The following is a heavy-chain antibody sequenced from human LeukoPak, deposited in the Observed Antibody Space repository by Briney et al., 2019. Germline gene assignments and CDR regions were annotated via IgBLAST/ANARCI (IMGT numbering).Heavy chain of an antibody. D-gene: IGHD6-6*01. CDR1: GFTFSSYA. CDR3: AKDRFEYSSSPDAFDI. V-gene: IGHV3-23*01. Sequence: GGSLRLSCAASGFTFSSYAMSWVRQAPGKGLEWVSAISGSGGSTYYADSVKGRFTISRDNSKNTLYLQMNSLRAEDTAVYYCAKDRFEYSSSPDAFDIWGQGTMVTVSS. CDR2: ISGSGGST. J-gene: IGHJ3*02.